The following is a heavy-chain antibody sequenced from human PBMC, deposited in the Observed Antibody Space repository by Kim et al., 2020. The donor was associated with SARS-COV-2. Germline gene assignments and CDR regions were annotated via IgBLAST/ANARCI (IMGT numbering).Heavy chain of an antibody. Sequence: GGSLRLSCVASGVPVDRCTVHWVRQAPGKGLEWVSVVASGEMYASYADSVKGRFTMSSDTSKNTLFLQMNSLRADDTAVYYCARDFTDFFEGGGSYRRCRATNSDFTGRGMDVWGQGARVTVSS. CDR2: VASGEMYA. CDR1: GVPVDRCT. D-gene: IGHD3-3*01. J-gene: IGHJ6*02. CDR3: ARDFTDFFEGGGSYRRCRATNSDFTGRGMDV. V-gene: IGHV3-30*04.